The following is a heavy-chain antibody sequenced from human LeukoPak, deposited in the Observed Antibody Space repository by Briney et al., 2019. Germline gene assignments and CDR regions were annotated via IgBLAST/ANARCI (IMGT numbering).Heavy chain of an antibody. CDR1: GFTFDDYA. CDR2: IRNKGNGGTT. CDR3: TTGSYHESSGYRFDY. D-gene: IGHD3-22*01. V-gene: IGHV3-49*04. J-gene: IGHJ4*02. Sequence: GGSLRLSCAASGFTFDDYAMHWVRQAPGKGLEWVGFIRNKGNGGTTEYAASVKGRFTISRDDSESITYLQMNSLRTEDTAVYYCTTGSYHESSGYRFDYWGQGTLVTVSS.